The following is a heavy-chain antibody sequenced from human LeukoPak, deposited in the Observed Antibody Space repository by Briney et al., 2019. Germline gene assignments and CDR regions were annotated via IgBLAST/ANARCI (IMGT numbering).Heavy chain of an antibody. CDR1: GYSISSGYY. CDR3: ARTAAAWYLGGFDY. CDR2: INHSGST. Sequence: PSETLSLTCTVSGYSISSGYYWSWIRQPPGKGLEWIGEINHSGSTNYNPSLKSRVTISVDTSKNQFSLKLSSVTAADTAVYYCARTAAAWYLGGFDYWGQGTLVTVSS. J-gene: IGHJ4*02. D-gene: IGHD6-13*01. V-gene: IGHV4-38-2*02.